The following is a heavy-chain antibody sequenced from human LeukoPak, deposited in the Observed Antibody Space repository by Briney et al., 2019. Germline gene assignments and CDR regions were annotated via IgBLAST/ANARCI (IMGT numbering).Heavy chain of an antibody. D-gene: IGHD1-26*01. CDR2: ISYDGSNK. CDR3: AVLVGATTNDFDY. V-gene: IGHV3-30*03. CDR1: GFTFSSYG. J-gene: IGHJ4*02. Sequence: PGGSLRLSCVASGFTFSSYGMHWVRQAPGKGLERVAVISYDGSNKYYADSVKGRFTISRDNSKNTLYLQMNSLRAEDTAVYYCAVLVGATTNDFDYWGQGTLVTVSS.